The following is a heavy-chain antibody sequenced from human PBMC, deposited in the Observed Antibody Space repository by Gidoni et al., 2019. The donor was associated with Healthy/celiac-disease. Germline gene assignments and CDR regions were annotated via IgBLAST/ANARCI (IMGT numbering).Heavy chain of an antibody. J-gene: IGHJ4*02. D-gene: IGHD2-15*01. CDR1: GFTFSIYA. V-gene: IGHV3-23*01. CDR2: ISGSGGST. CDR3: AKDIAARLEDIVVVVAATHLDY. Sequence: EVQLLESGGGLVQPGGSLRLSCAASGFTFSIYAMSWVRQAPGKGLEWVSAISGSGGSTYYADSVKGRFTISRDNSKNTLYLQMNSLRAEDTAVYYCAKDIAARLEDIVVVVAATHLDYWGQGTLVTVSS.